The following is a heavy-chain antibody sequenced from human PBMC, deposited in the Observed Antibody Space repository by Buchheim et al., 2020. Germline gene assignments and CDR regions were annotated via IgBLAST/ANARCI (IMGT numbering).Heavy chain of an antibody. Sequence: QVQLQESGPRLVKPSETLSLTCTVSGGSISGYYWSWIRQPPEKGLEWIGYVSYSGTTVYEPSLESRVTISVETTNKQFSLQLTSATAADTAVYYCARVRASGWYFFDFWGQGTL. CDR2: VSYSGTT. D-gene: IGHD6-19*01. V-gene: IGHV4-59*01. J-gene: IGHJ4*02. CDR1: GGSISGYY. CDR3: ARVRASGWYFFDF.